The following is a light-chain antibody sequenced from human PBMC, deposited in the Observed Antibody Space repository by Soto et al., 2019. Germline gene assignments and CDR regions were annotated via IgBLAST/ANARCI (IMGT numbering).Light chain of an antibody. CDR1: QRINSNS. J-gene: IGKJ1*01. CDR2: GAS. V-gene: IGKV3-20*01. Sequence: TLSLSPGERATLSCRASQRINSNSLAWYQQIPGLAPRLLVYGASSRATGIPDRFSGSGSGTDFTLTISRLEPEDFAFYYCQQYDTSPTFGQGTKVDIK. CDR3: QQYDTSPT.